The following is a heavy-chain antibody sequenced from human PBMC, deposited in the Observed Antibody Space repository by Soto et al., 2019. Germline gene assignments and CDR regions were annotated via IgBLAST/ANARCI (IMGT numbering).Heavy chain of an antibody. J-gene: IGHJ5*02. CDR2: IYYSGST. V-gene: IGHV4-31*03. Sequence: SETLSLTCTVSGGSISSGGYYWSWIRQHPGKGLEWIGYIYYSGSTYYNPSLKSRVTISVDTSKNQFSLKLSSVTAADTAVYYCARDWYFSGTTEWSDPWGQGTLVTVSS. CDR3: ARDWYFSGTTEWSDP. CDR1: GGSISSGGYY. D-gene: IGHD1-7*01.